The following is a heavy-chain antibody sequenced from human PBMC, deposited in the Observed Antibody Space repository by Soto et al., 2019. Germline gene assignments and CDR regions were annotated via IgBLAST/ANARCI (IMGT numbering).Heavy chain of an antibody. CDR2: MNPNSGNT. CDR3: ARWDYGDYARFDY. CDR1: GYTFTSHD. V-gene: IGHV1-8*01. D-gene: IGHD4-17*01. J-gene: IGHJ4*02. Sequence: ASVKVSCKASGYTFTSHDINWVRQATGQGLEWMGWMNPNSGNTGYAQKFQGRVTMTRNTSISTAYMELSSLRSEDTAVYYCARWDYGDYARFDYWGQGSLVTVSS.